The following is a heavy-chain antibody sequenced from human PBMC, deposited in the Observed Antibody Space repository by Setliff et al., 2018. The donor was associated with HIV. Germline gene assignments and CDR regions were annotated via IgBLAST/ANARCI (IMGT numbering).Heavy chain of an antibody. Sequence: GESLKISCKGSGNSFSNHWISWVRQVPGQGLEWMGNIDPSDSYTHYSPSVQGHVTISADKAISTVYLLWSSLKASDTAIYYCARHEDWGPLDFWGQGTLVTVSS. J-gene: IGHJ4*02. CDR3: ARHEDWGPLDF. CDR2: IDPSDSYT. CDR1: GNSFSNHW. D-gene: IGHD7-27*01. V-gene: IGHV5-10-1*01.